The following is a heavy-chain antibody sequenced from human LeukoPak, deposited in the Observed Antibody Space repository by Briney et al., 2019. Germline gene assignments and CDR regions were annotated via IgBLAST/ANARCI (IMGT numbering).Heavy chain of an antibody. D-gene: IGHD2-2*01. CDR1: GYTFISNG. J-gene: IGHJ3*02. V-gene: IGHV1-18*01. Sequence: ASVKVSCKAFGYTFISNGLSWVRQAPGQGLEWTGWISPHNGDTNYAQNLQGRVTVTTDTSTSIAYMELRSLNSDDTAVYYCARLASCDTTSCSDAFDIWGQGTMVTVSS. CDR2: ISPHNGDT. CDR3: ARLASCDTTSCSDAFDI.